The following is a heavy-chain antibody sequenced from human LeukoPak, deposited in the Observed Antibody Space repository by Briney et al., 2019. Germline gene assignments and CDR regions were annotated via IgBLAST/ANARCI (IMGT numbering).Heavy chain of an antibody. D-gene: IGHD3-10*01. CDR2: IYPGDSDT. CDR3: ARHTGSGRYDSFEI. J-gene: IGHJ3*02. V-gene: IGHV5-51*01. Sequence: PGESLKISCKGSGYIFPNYWIGWVRQMPGKGLEWMGIIYPGDSDTRYSPPFQGHVTISADKSISTAYLQWSSLKASDTAMYYCARHTGSGRYDSFEIWGQGTMVTVSS. CDR1: GYIFPNYW.